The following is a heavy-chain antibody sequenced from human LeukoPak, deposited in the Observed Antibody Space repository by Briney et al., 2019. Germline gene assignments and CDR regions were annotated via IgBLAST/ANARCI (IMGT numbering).Heavy chain of an antibody. CDR2: TYYSGTT. V-gene: IGHV4-39*01. D-gene: IGHD2-2*01. CDR1: GDSITSSDYY. J-gene: IGHJ5*02. CDR3: ARLGYCSSTACFLYSINWFDT. Sequence: SETLSLTCTVSGDSITSSDYYWGWIRQPPGKGLEWIGTTYYSGTTSYNPSLKSRVTISVDTSKNQFSLKLSSVTAADTAVYYCARLGYCSSTACFLYSINWFDTWGQGTLVTVSS.